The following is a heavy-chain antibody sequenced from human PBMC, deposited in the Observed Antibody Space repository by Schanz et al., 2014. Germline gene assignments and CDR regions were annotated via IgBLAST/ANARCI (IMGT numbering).Heavy chain of an antibody. D-gene: IGHD3-10*01. CDR3: ARIGGSVFDY. J-gene: IGHJ4*02. Sequence: VQLLESGGGLVQPGGSLRLSCAASGFTFSSYAMSWVRQAPGKGLEWVALVSSDGNNDYYTDSVKGRFTISRDNSKNSLYLQMNSLRAEDTAVYYCARIGGSVFDYWAQGTLVTVSS. V-gene: IGHV3-30*03. CDR2: VSSDGNND. CDR1: GFTFSSYA.